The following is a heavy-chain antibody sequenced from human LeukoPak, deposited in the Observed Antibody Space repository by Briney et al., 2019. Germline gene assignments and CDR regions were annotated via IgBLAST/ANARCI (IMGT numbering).Heavy chain of an antibody. V-gene: IGHV1-69*04. D-gene: IGHD4-17*01. J-gene: IGHJ6*02. CDR1: GGTFSSYA. CDR3: ARDLTVYGDSYYYYYGMDV. Sequence: SVKLSCKASGGTFSSYAISWVRQAPGQGLEWMGRIIPILGIANYAQKFQGRVTITADKSTSTAYMELSSLRSEDTAVYYCARDLTVYGDSYYYYYGMDVWGQGTTVTVSS. CDR2: IIPILGIA.